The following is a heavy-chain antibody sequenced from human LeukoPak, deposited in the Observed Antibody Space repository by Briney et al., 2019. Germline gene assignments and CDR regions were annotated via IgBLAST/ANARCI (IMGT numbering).Heavy chain of an antibody. CDR3: ARTAQGVLRFLEWSTHFDY. CDR2: ISSSSSTI. V-gene: IGHV3-48*01. J-gene: IGHJ4*02. Sequence: AGGSLRLSCAASGFTFSSYSMNWVRQAPGKGLEWVSYISSSSSTIYYADSVKGRFTISRDNAKNSLYLQMNSLRAEDTAVYFCARTAQGVLRFLEWSTHFDYWGQGILVTVSS. CDR1: GFTFSSYS. D-gene: IGHD3-3*01.